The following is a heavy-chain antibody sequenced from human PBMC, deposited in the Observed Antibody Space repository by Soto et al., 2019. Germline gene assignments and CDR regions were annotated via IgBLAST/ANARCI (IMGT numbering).Heavy chain of an antibody. CDR3: ARTAAAAASWYFDY. J-gene: IGHJ4*02. Sequence: QVQLQESGPGLVKPSETLSLTCTVSGGSISSYYWSWIRQPPGKGLELIGYIYYSGSTNYNPSLKSRVTISVDTSENHFSLRLSSVTAADTAVYYCARTAAAAASWYFDYWGQGTLVTVSS. CDR1: GGSISSYY. CDR2: IYYSGST. D-gene: IGHD6-13*01. V-gene: IGHV4-59*01.